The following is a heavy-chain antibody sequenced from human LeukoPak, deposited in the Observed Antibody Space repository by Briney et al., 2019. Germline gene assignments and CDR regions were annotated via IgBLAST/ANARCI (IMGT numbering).Heavy chain of an antibody. J-gene: IGHJ5*02. Sequence: ASVKVSCKASGYTFTSYGISWVRQAPGQGLEWMGWISAYNGNTNYAQKLQGRVTMTTDTPTSTAYMELRSLRSDDTAVYYCARMEYCSGGSCYRRWFDPWGQGTLVTVSS. CDR1: GYTFTSYG. D-gene: IGHD2-15*01. CDR3: ARMEYCSGGSCYRRWFDP. V-gene: IGHV1-18*01. CDR2: ISAYNGNT.